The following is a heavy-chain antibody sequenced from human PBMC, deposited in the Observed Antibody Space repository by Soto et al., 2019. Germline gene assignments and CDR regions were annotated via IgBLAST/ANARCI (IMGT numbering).Heavy chain of an antibody. CDR1: GFTVSSNY. J-gene: IGHJ6*02. V-gene: IGHV3-53*02. D-gene: IGHD1-26*01. CDR2: IYSGGST. Sequence: EVQLVETGGGLIQPGGSLRLSCAASGFTVSSNYMSWVRQAPGKGLEWVSVIYSGGSTYYADSVKGRFTISRDNSKNTLYLQMNSLRAEDTAVYYCARDVVGANSPYYYYGMDVWGQGTTVTVSS. CDR3: ARDVVGANSPYYYYGMDV.